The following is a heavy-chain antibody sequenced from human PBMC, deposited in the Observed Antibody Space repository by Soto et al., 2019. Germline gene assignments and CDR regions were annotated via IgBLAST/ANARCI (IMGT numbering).Heavy chain of an antibody. D-gene: IGHD1-1*01. CDR1: GYAFTTYG. Sequence: QVHLVQSGAEVKKPGASVKVSCQGSGYAFTTYGITWVRQAPGQGLEWMGWISAHNGNTNYAQKLQGRVTVTRDTSTSTAYMELRSLRYGDTAVYYCARGRYGDYWGQGALVTVSS. CDR3: ARGRYGDY. J-gene: IGHJ4*02. CDR2: ISAHNGNT. V-gene: IGHV1-18*01.